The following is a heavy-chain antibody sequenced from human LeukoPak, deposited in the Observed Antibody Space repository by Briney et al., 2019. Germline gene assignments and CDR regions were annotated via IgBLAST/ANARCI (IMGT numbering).Heavy chain of an antibody. CDR1: GFTFSSYS. J-gene: IGHJ4*02. Sequence: GGSLSLSCAASGFTFSSYSMNWVRQAPGKGLEWVSSISSSSSYIYYADSVKGRFTISRDNAKNSLYLQMNSLRAEDTAVYYCARDYYDSSGSVDYWGQGTLVTVSS. CDR3: ARDYYDSSGSVDY. D-gene: IGHD3-22*01. V-gene: IGHV3-21*01. CDR2: ISSSSSYI.